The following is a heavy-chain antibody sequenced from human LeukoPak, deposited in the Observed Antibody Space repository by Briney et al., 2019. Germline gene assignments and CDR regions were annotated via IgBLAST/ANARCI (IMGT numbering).Heavy chain of an antibody. V-gene: IGHV3-23*01. Sequence: GGSLRLSCAASGFTFSSYAVSWVRQAPGKGLEWVSAISGSGGSTYYADSVKGRFTISRDNSKNTLYLQMNSLRAEDTAVYYCAKFRGYYDSSGVRTDYWGQGTLVTVSS. CDR3: AKFRGYYDSSGVRTDY. CDR1: GFTFSSYA. CDR2: ISGSGGST. J-gene: IGHJ4*02. D-gene: IGHD3-22*01.